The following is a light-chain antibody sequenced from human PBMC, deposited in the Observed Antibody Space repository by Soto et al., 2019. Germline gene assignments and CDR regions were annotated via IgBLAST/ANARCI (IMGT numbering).Light chain of an antibody. CDR1: QTVSNN. Sequence: ENVLTQSPGTLSLSPGEGATLSCRASQTVSNNLAWYQQKPGQAPRLLIYGASTRATGIPARFSGSGSGTEFTLTISSLQSEDFAVYYCQQYNNWPRTFGQGTKVDIK. V-gene: IGKV3-15*01. CDR3: QQYNNWPRT. J-gene: IGKJ1*01. CDR2: GAS.